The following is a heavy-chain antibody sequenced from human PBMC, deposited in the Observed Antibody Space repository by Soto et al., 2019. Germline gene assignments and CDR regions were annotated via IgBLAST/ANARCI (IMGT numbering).Heavy chain of an antibody. CDR3: ARGGLGYCSSTSCYSNYYYYGMDV. CDR1: GGTFSSYA. J-gene: IGHJ6*02. Sequence: QVQLVQSGAEVKKPGSSVKVSCKASGGTFSSYAISWVRQAPGQGLEWMGGIIPIFGTANYAQKFQGRVTITADESTSTAYMELSSLRSEDTAVYYCARGGLGYCSSTSCYSNYYYYGMDVWGQGTTVTVSS. V-gene: IGHV1-69*01. CDR2: IIPIFGTA. D-gene: IGHD2-2*01.